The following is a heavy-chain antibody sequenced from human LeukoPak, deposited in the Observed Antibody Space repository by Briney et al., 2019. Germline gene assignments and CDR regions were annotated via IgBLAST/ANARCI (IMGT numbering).Heavy chain of an antibody. CDR1: GYTFTSYD. CDR2: MNPNSGNT. J-gene: IGHJ6*02. D-gene: IGHD3-3*01. CDR3: ARTSKSAGGDFWSGYYYYYGMDV. Sequence: ASVKVSCKASGYTFTSYDINWVRQATGQGLEWMGWMNPNSGNTGYAQKFQGRVTMTRNTSISTAYMELSSLRSEDTAVYYCARTSKSAGGDFWSGYYYYYGMDVWGQGTTVTVSS. V-gene: IGHV1-8*01.